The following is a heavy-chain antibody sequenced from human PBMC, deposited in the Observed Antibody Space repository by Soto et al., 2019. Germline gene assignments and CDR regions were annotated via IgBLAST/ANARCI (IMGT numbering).Heavy chain of an antibody. D-gene: IGHD3-10*01. V-gene: IGHV1-8*01. Sequence: GASVKVSCKASGYTFTSYDINWVRQATGQGLEWMGWMNPNSGNTGYAQKFQGRVTMTRNTSISTAYMELSSLRSDDTAVYYCARDQSFDRTYYYGMDVWGQGTTVTAP. J-gene: IGHJ6*02. CDR1: GYTFTSYD. CDR2: MNPNSGNT. CDR3: ARDQSFDRTYYYGMDV.